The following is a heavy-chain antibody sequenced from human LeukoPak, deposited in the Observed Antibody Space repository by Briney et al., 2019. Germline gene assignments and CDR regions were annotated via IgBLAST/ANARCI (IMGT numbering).Heavy chain of an antibody. J-gene: IGHJ3*02. V-gene: IGHV1-2*02. D-gene: IGHD3-3*02. CDR3: ARVRTRKSIPGDAFDI. CDR1: GYTFTGYY. Sequence: ASVKVSCKASGYTFTGYYMHWVRQAPGQGLEWMGWINPNSGGTNYAQKFQGRVTMTRDTSISTAYMELSRLRSDDTAVYYCARVRTRKSIPGDAFDISGQGTMVTVSS. CDR2: INPNSGGT.